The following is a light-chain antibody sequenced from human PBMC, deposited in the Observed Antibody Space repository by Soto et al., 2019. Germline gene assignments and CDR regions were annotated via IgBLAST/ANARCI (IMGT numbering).Light chain of an antibody. Sequence: DMEMTQSPSSLSASVGDRVTITCRASQSISNYLNWYQHKPGKVPNLLIYAASSLQSGVPTRFSVCGSGTDFTLTINRLQPEDFATYYCQQSYGTPLSFGGGTKIEIK. CDR1: QSISNY. CDR2: AAS. J-gene: IGKJ4*01. CDR3: QQSYGTPLS. V-gene: IGKV1-39*01.